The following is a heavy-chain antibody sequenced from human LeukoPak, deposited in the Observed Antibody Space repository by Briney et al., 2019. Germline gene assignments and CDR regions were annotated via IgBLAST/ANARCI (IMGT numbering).Heavy chain of an antibody. CDR3: ARHRTTVTTPFDF. Sequence: PSETLSLTCTVSGDSVSSYYWSWIPQPPGKGLEWIGYISYSGITKYKPSLKSRVSISVDTSKNQFSLRLTSVTAADTAVYYCARHRTTVTTPFDFWGQGTLVTVSS. J-gene: IGHJ4*02. CDR1: GDSVSSYY. V-gene: IGHV4-59*08. CDR2: ISYSGIT. D-gene: IGHD4-11*01.